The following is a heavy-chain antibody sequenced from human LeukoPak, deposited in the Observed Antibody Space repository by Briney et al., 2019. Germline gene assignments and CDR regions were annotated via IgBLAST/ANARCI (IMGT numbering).Heavy chain of an antibody. J-gene: IGHJ4*02. Sequence: GGSLRLSCAASGFTFSSYEMNWVRQAPGKGLEWVSYISSSGSTIYYADSVQGRFTISRDNAKNSLYLQMNSLRAEDTAVYYCARGRVLRIDYWGQGTLVTVSS. D-gene: IGHD3-10*01. CDR3: ARGRVLRIDY. CDR2: ISSSGSTI. V-gene: IGHV3-48*03. CDR1: GFTFSSYE.